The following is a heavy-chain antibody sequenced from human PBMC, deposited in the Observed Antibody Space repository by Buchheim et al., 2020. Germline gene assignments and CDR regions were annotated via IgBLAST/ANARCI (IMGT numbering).Heavy chain of an antibody. V-gene: IGHV1-69*02. CDR2: IIPILGIA. CDR3: ASQQQLNWFDP. CDR1: GGTFSSYT. D-gene: IGHD6-13*01. J-gene: IGHJ5*02. Sequence: QVQLVQSGAEVKKPGSSVKVSCKASGGTFSSYTISWVRQAPGQGLEWMGRIIPILGIANYAQKFQGRVTMTGDTSMSTAYMELSSLRSEDTAVYYCASQQQLNWFDPWGQGTL.